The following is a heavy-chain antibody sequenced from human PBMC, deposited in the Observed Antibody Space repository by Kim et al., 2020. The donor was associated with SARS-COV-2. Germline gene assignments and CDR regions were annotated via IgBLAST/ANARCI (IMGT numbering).Heavy chain of an antibody. D-gene: IGHD3-10*01. J-gene: IGHJ6*02. CDR3: ARAGLMDV. V-gene: IGHV7-4-1*02. Sequence: ASVKVSCKASGYIFTDYTMNWVRQAPGLGLEWMGWINTNTGHPTYAQGFTGRFVFSLDTSVSTAYLQISSLKAEDSVVYYCARAGLMDVWGQGTTVTVSS. CDR1: GYIFTDYT. CDR2: INTNTGHP.